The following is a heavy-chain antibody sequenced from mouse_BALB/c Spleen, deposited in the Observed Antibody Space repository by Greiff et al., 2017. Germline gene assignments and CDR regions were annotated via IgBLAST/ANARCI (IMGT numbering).Heavy chain of an antibody. D-gene: IGHD2-10*02. V-gene: IGHV3-8*02. Sequence: EVQLQQSGPSLVKPSQTLSLTCSVTGDSITSGYWNWIRKFPGNKLEYMGYISYSGSTYYNPSLKSRISITRDTSKNQYYLQLNSVTTEDTATYYCARNKYGNYYFDYWGQGTTLTVSS. CDR3: ARNKYGNYYFDY. J-gene: IGHJ2*01. CDR1: GDSITSGY. CDR2: ISYSGST.